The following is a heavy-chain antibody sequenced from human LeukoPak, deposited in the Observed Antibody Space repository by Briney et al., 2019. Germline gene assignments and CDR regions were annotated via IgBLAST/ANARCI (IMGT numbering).Heavy chain of an antibody. CDR3: AKDRYSGSSHGWFDP. D-gene: IGHD1-26*01. V-gene: IGHV3-23*01. CDR1: GFTFSSYA. CDR2: ISAGGGTT. J-gene: IGHJ5*02. Sequence: PGGSLRLSCAASGFTFSSYALSWVRLAPGKGLEWVSSISAGGGTTYYTDSVKGRITISRDNSENTLYLQMNSLRAEDTAVYYCAKDRYSGSSHGWFDPWGQGTLVTVSS.